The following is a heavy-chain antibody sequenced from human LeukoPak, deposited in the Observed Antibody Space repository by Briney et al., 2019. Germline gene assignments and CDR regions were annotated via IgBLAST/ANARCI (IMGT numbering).Heavy chain of an antibody. CDR2: INHSGST. CDR3: ARGRIQLWLRDYYYYMDV. V-gene: IGHV4-34*01. J-gene: IGHJ6*03. CDR1: GVSFSGYY. D-gene: IGHD5-18*01. Sequence: NPSETLSLTCAVYGVSFSGYYWSWIRQPPGKGLEWIGEINHSGSTNYNPSLKSRVTISVDTSKNQFSLKLSSVTAADTAVYYCARGRIQLWLRDYYYYMDVWGKGTTVTVSS.